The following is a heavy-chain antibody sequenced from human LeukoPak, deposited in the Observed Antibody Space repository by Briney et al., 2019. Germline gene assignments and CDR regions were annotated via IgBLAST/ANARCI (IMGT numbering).Heavy chain of an antibody. D-gene: IGHD1-26*01. Sequence: SETLSLTCTVSGGSISSSSYYWGWIRQPPGKGLEWIGSIYYSGSTYYNPSLKSRVTISVDTSKNQFSLKLSFVTAADTAVYYCARRHSGSYFDYWGQGTLVTVSS. J-gene: IGHJ4*02. V-gene: IGHV4-39*01. CDR1: GGSISSSSYY. CDR2: IYYSGST. CDR3: ARRHSGSYFDY.